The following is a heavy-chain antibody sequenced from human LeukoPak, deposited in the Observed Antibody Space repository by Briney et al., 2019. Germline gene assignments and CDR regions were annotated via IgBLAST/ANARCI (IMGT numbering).Heavy chain of an antibody. Sequence: SETLSLTCTVSGGSISSGGYYWSWIRQPPGKGLEWIGYIYHRGNTNYNPSLKSRVTMSVDTSKNQFALQLSSVTAADTAVYYCARVRKNHYDFWSGYLPDAFDIWGQGTMVTVSS. CDR1: GGSISSGGYY. CDR2: IYHRGNT. CDR3: ARVRKNHYDFWSGYLPDAFDI. V-gene: IGHV4-30-2*01. J-gene: IGHJ3*02. D-gene: IGHD3-3*01.